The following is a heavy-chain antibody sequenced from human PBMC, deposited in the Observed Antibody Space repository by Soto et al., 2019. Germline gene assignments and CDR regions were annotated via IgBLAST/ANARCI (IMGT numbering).Heavy chain of an antibody. CDR2: ISHDGGNE. CDR3: AKGPSSWYTRAYFAF. J-gene: IGHJ2*01. CDR1: GFSFSTYG. D-gene: IGHD6-13*01. Sequence: QVHLEESGGGVVQPGRSLRLSCAASGFSFSTYGMHWVRQAPGKGLEWVAVISHDGGNEYYADPVKGRFTISRDSSKNTVYLPMKNVRAEDTAVYYCAKGPSSWYTRAYFAFWGLGTLVPVSS. V-gene: IGHV3-30*18.